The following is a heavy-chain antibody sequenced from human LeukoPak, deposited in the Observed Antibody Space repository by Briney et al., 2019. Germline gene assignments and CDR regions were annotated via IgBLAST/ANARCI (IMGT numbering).Heavy chain of an antibody. CDR3: ASFSEYSSSEALSDY. D-gene: IGHD6-6*01. V-gene: IGHV4-30-2*01. Sequence: SQTLSLTCTVSGGSISSGGYYWSWIRQPPGKGLEWIGYIYHSGSTYYNPSLKSRVTISVDRSKNQFSLKLSSVTAADTAVYYCASFSEYSSSEALSDYWGQGTLVTVSS. J-gene: IGHJ4*02. CDR1: GGSISSGGYY. CDR2: IYHSGST.